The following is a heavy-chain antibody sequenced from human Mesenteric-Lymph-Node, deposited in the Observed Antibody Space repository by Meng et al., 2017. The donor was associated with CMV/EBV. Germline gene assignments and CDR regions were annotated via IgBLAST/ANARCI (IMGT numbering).Heavy chain of an antibody. Sequence: SGGTFSSYAISWVRQAPGQGLEWMGGIIPIFGTANYAQKFQGRVTITTDESTSTAYMELSSLRSEDTAVYYCATSHHSSWYEGVFDYWGQGTLVTVSS. J-gene: IGHJ4*02. CDR3: ATSHHSSWYEGVFDY. CDR2: IIPIFGTA. D-gene: IGHD6-13*01. CDR1: GGTFSSYA. V-gene: IGHV1-69*05.